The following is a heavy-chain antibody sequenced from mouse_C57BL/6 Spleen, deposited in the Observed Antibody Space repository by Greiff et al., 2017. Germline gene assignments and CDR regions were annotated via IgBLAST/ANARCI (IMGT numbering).Heavy chain of an antibody. CDR3: ARGLLRDYAMDY. Sequence: VQLKESGPELVKPGASVKIPCKASGYTFTDYNMDWVKQSHGKSLEWIGDINPNNGGTIYNQKFKGKATLTVDKSSSTAYMELRSLTSEDTAVYYCARGLLRDYAMDYWGQGTSVTVAS. CDR1: GYTFTDYN. D-gene: IGHD1-1*01. J-gene: IGHJ4*01. V-gene: IGHV1-18*01. CDR2: INPNNGGT.